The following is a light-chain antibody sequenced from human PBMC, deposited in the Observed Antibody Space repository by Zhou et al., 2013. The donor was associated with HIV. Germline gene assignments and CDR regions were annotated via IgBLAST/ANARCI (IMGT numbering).Light chain of an antibody. CDR1: QSVSRSY. V-gene: IGKV3-20*01. CDR3: QQYGGSPIT. CDR2: GAS. J-gene: IGKJ5*01. Sequence: EIVLTQSPGTLSLSPGERATLSCRASQSVSRSYLAWYQQKPGQAPRLLIYGASSRATGIPDRFSGSGSGTDFTLTISRLEPEDFAVYYCQQYGGSPITFGQGTRLDTK.